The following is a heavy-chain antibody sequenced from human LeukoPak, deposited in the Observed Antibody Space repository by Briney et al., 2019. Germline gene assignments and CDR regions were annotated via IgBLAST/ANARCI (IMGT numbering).Heavy chain of an antibody. V-gene: IGHV4-59*08. J-gene: IGHJ5*02. CDR1: GGSISSYY. D-gene: IGHD3-10*01. Sequence: KPSETLSLTCTVSGGSISSYYWSWIRQPPGKGLEWIGYIYYSGSTNYNPSLKSRVTISVDTSKNQFSLKLSSVTAADTAVYYCARHYYYGSGSYYRYNWFDPWGQGTLVTVSS. CDR3: ARHYYYGSGSYYRYNWFDP. CDR2: IYYSGST.